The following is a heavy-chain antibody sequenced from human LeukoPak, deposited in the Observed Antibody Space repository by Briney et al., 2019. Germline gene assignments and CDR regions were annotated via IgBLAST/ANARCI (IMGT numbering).Heavy chain of an antibody. CDR3: AEGTGYCSGGSCFLDAFDI. J-gene: IGHJ3*02. D-gene: IGHD2-15*01. Sequence: ASVKVSCKASGGTFSSYAISWVRQAPGQGLEWMGGIIPIFGTANYAQKFQGRVTITTDESTSTAYMELSSLRSEETAVYYCAEGTGYCSGGSCFLDAFDIWGQGTMVTVSS. CDR2: IIPIFGTA. CDR1: GGTFSSYA. V-gene: IGHV1-69*05.